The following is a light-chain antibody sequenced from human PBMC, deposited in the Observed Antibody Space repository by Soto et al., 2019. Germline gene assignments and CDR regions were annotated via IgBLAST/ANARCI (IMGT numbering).Light chain of an antibody. V-gene: IGKV3-11*01. CDR1: QSMSSY. J-gene: IGKJ1*01. CDR2: DAS. Sequence: EIVLTQSPATLSLSPGERATLSCRASQSMSSYLAWYQQKPGQAPRLLIYDASSRAPGIPARFSGSGSGTDFTLTIGSLEPEDFAVYYCQQRSNWPTFGQGTKVDIK. CDR3: QQRSNWPT.